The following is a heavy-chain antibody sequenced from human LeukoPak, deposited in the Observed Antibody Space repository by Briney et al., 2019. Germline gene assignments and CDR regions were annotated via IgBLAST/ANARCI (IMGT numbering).Heavy chain of an antibody. J-gene: IGHJ4*02. V-gene: IGHV4-59*01. CDR3: ARVRGYYDSSGYDY. Sequence: KASEPLSLTCTVSGASISSYYWSWIRQPPGKGLEWIGYIYYSGSTNYNPALKSRVTISEDTSKNQISLKLSSVTAADTAVYYCARVRGYYDSSGYDYWGQGTLVTVSS. CDR2: IYYSGST. D-gene: IGHD3-22*01. CDR1: GASISSYY.